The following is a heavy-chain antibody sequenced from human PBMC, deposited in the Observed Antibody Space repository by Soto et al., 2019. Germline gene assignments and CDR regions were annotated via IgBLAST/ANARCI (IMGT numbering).Heavy chain of an antibody. V-gene: IGHV1-18*01. CDR1: GYTFTSYG. D-gene: IGHD3-3*01. Sequence: QVQLVQSGAEVKKPGASVKVSCKASGYTFTSYGISWVRQAPGQGLEWMGWISAYNGNTNYAQKLQGRVTMTTDTSTSTAYMELRSLSSEDTAVYYCACGYYTLDLYYFAYWGQGTLVTVSS. CDR2: ISAYNGNT. J-gene: IGHJ4*02. CDR3: ACGYYTLDLYYFAY.